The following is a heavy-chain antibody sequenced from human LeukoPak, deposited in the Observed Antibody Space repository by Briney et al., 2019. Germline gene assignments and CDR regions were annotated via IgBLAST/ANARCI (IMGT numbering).Heavy chain of an antibody. CDR3: AKRGDSTKYFDY. V-gene: IGHV3-23*01. J-gene: IGHJ4*02. CDR2: ISGSGAST. D-gene: IGHD3-16*01. CDR1: GFTFSNSP. Sequence: GGSLRLSCEASGFTFSNSPMSWVRQAPGKGLEWVSAISGSGASTYCADSVKGRFTISRDNSKKTLYLQMHSLRAEDTAVYYCAKRGDSTKYFDYWGQGTLVTVSS.